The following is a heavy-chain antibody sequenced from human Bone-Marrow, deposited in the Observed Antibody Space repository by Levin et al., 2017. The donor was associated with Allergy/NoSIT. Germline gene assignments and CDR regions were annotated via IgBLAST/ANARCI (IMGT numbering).Heavy chain of an antibody. CDR2: INQDGSET. V-gene: IGHV3-7*01. D-gene: IGHD2-15*01. CDR1: EFTFSTSW. J-gene: IGHJ3*02. Sequence: GGSLRLSCAASEFTFSTSWMTWVRQAAGKGLEWVATINQDGSETYYVDSVKGRFTISRDNAKNSLYLQVDSLRAEDTAVYYCARDENRGYCSGGSCYRVAFDIWGQGTMVTVSS. CDR3: ARDENRGYCSGGSCYRVAFDI.